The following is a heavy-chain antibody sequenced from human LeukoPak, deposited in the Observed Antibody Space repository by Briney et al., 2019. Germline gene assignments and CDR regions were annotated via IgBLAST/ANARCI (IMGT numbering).Heavy chain of an antibody. CDR3: ARIPVAKTFDY. CDR2: IDYTESA. CDR1: GGSVSSNSYY. Sequence: PSETLSLTCTVSGGSVSSNSYYWSWVRQPPGKGLEWIGFIDYTESANYNPSLKSRFTISLATSKNQFSVKVMSVTAADTAVYYCARIPVAKTFDYWGQGTLVTVSS. D-gene: IGHD6-19*01. V-gene: IGHV4-61*01. J-gene: IGHJ4*02.